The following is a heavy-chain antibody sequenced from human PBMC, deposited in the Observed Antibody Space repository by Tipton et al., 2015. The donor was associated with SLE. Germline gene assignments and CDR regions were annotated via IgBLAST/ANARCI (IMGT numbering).Heavy chain of an antibody. CDR2: IYSGGST. D-gene: IGHD3-9*01. CDR1: GFTVSSNY. V-gene: IGHV3-66*01. CDR3: ARDRGRDYDTLTGYRRH. Sequence: GSLRLSCAASGFTVSSNYMSWVRQAPGKGLEWVSVIYSGGSTYYADSGKGRFTISRDNSKRTLNLQMNSLRAEDTAVYYCARDRGRDYDTLTGYRRHWGQGTLVAASS. J-gene: IGHJ4*02.